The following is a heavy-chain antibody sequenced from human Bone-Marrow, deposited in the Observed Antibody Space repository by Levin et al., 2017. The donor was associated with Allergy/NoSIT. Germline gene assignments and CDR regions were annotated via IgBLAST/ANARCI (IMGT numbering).Heavy chain of an antibody. D-gene: IGHD3-3*01. CDR1: GFIFSNFA. J-gene: IGHJ4*02. CDR2: ITGSGSTT. V-gene: IGHV3-23*01. Sequence: GGSLRLSCKASGFIFSNFAMNWVRQVPGKGLEWVSQITGSGSTTFYADSVKGRFTISRDNSKSTLFLQGNNLRVEDTAVYYCAKEEDFTTPTTFSVALDYWGQGALVTVSS. CDR3: AKEEDFTTPTTFSVALDY.